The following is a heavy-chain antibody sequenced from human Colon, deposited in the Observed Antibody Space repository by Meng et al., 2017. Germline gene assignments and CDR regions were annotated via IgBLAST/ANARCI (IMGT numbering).Heavy chain of an antibody. CDR3: VGGYSSSWYDY. CDR2: FYYTGST. CDR1: GGSISRNNYN. V-gene: IGHV4-39*07. Sequence: SETLSLTCTVSGGSISRNNYNWGWIRQPPGKGLEWIGNFYYTGSTYYNPSLKSRVAISGDKSKNQFSLELRSVPAADTAVYYCVGGYSSSWYDYWGQGTLVTVSS. J-gene: IGHJ4*02. D-gene: IGHD6-13*01.